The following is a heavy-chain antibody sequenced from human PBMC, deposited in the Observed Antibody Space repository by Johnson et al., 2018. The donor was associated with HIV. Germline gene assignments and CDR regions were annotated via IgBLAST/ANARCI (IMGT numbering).Heavy chain of an antibody. Sequence: MQLVESGGGVVQPGRSLRLSCAASGFTFSSYGMHWVRQAPGKGLEWVAVIWYDGSNKYYADSVKGRFTISRDNSKNTLYLQMNSLRAEDTAVYYCAKPSTESAFDIWGQGTMVTVSS. CDR3: AKPSTESAFDI. J-gene: IGHJ3*02. CDR2: IWYDGSNK. CDR1: GFTFSSYG. D-gene: IGHD1-1*01. V-gene: IGHV3-33*06.